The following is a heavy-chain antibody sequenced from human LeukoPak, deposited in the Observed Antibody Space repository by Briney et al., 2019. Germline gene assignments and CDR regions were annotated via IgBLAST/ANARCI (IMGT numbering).Heavy chain of an antibody. Sequence: PGGSLRLSCAASGFTFSSYWVSWVRQAPGKGLEWVANIKQDGSEKYYVDSVKGRFTISRDNAKNSLYLQMNSLRAEDTAVYYCARDSSSGYLKAWGQGNLVTVSS. CDR1: GFTFSSYW. J-gene: IGHJ4*02. D-gene: IGHD3-22*01. V-gene: IGHV3-7*01. CDR3: ARDSSSGYLKA. CDR2: IKQDGSEK.